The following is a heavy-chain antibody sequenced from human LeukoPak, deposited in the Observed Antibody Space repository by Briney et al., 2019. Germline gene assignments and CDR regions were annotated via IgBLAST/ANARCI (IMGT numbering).Heavy chain of an antibody. CDR3: AKGASVTAIINDAFDI. V-gene: IGHV3-9*01. D-gene: IGHD2-21*02. CDR1: GFTFDDYA. J-gene: IGHJ3*02. CDR2: ISWNSGSI. Sequence: QPGRSLRLSCAASGFTFDDYAMHWVRQAPGKGLEWVSGISWNSGSIGYADSVKGRFTISRDNAKNSLYLQMNSLGAEDTALYYCAKGASVTAIINDAFDIWGQGTMVTVSS.